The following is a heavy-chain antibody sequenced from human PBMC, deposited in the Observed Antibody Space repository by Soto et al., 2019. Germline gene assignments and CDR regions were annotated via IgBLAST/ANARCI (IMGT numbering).Heavy chain of an antibody. CDR2: ISSSSSYI. V-gene: IGHV3-21*01. CDR1: GFTFSSYS. Sequence: EVQLVESGGGLVKPGGSLRLSCAASGFTFSSYSMNWVRQAPGKGLEWVSSISSSSSYIYYADSVKGRLTISRDNSKYSLYLQMNSLRAEDTAVYYCAREKDEGPFDYWGQGTLVTVSS. CDR3: AREKDEGPFDY. J-gene: IGHJ4*02.